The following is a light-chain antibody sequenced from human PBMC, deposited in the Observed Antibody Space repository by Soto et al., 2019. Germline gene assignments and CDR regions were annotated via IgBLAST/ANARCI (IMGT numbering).Light chain of an antibody. V-gene: IGKV3-20*01. Sequence: EIVLTQSPSTLSLSPGERATLSCRASQSVSSSYLAWYQQKPGQAPRLLIYGASSRATGIPDRFSGSGSGTDFTLTISRLEPEDFAVYYCQQYGSSPTWTFGQGTKVEIK. CDR3: QQYGSSPTWT. CDR1: QSVSSSY. J-gene: IGKJ1*01. CDR2: GAS.